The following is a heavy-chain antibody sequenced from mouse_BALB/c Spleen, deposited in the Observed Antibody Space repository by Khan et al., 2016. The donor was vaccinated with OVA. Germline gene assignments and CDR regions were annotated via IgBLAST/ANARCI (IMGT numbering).Heavy chain of an antibody. Sequence: QVQLKQSGAELVKPGASVRLSCKASGYTFTSYYLYWVKQRPGHGLEWIGDINPSTGGTNFNEKFKSKATLTVDKSSSPAYMQLSSLTSEDSAVYYCTRSGYGTFAYWGQGTLVTVS. D-gene: IGHD2-1*01. CDR2: INPSTGGT. CDR3: TRSGYGTFAY. J-gene: IGHJ3*01. CDR1: GYTFTSYY. V-gene: IGHV1S81*02.